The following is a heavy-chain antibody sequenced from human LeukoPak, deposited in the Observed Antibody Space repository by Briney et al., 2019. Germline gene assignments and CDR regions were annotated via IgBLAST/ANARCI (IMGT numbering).Heavy chain of an antibody. CDR3: TTGYGSGSYYNY. CDR1: GFTISSYW. D-gene: IGHD3-10*01. V-gene: IGHV3-15*01. CDR2: IKSKTDGGTT. J-gene: IGHJ4*02. Sequence: GGSLRLSCTASGFTISSYWMSWVRQAPGKGLEWVGRIKSKTDGGTTDYAAPVKGRFTISRDDSKNTLYLQMNSLKTEDTAVYYCTTGYGSGSYYNYWGQGTLVTVSS.